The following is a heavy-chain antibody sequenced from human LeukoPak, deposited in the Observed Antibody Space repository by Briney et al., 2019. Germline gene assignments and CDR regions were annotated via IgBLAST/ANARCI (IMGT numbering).Heavy chain of an antibody. V-gene: IGHV3-49*03. CDR3: ARYPLRSQWLVLGGDY. Sequence: GGSLRLSCTASGFTFGDYAMSWFRQAPGKGLEWVGFIRSKAYGGTTEYAASVKGRFTISRDDSKSIAYLQMNSLKTEDTAVYYCARYPLRSQWLVLGGDYWGQGTLVTVSS. J-gene: IGHJ4*02. CDR2: IRSKAYGGTT. D-gene: IGHD6-19*01. CDR1: GFTFGDYA.